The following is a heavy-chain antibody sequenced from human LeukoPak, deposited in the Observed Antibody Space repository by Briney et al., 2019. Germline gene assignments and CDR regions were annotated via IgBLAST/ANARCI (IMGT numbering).Heavy chain of an antibody. D-gene: IGHD2-15*01. CDR3: ARDSGSGDYFDY. CDR1: KFTFSSYG. CDR2: IWYGGSNK. Sequence: PGRSLRLSCAASKFTFSSYGMHWVRQAPGKGLEWVALIWYGGSNKYYADSVKGRFTISWDNAKKSLYLQMNSLRADDTAVYYCARDSGSGDYFDYWGQGTLVTVSS. V-gene: IGHV3-33*01. J-gene: IGHJ4*02.